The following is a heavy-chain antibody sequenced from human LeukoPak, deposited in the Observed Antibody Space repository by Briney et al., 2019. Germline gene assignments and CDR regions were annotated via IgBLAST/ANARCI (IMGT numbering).Heavy chain of an antibody. V-gene: IGHV5-51*01. D-gene: IGHD2-2*01. J-gene: IGHJ4*02. Sequence: GESLKISCKGSGYSFASYWIGWVRQMPGKGLEWMGIIYPGDSDTRYSPSFQGQVTISADKSISTAYLQWSSLKASDTAMYYCARRVGYCSSTSSYAYFDFWGQGTLVTVSS. CDR3: ARRVGYCSSTSSYAYFDF. CDR2: IYPGDSDT. CDR1: GYSFASYW.